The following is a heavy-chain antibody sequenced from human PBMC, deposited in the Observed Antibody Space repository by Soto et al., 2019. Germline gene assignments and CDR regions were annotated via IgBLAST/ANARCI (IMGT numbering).Heavy chain of an antibody. Sequence: GGSLRLSCAASGFTFSDYYMSWIRQAPGKGLEWVAVISYDGSNKYYADSVKGRFTISRDNSKNTLYLQMNSLRAEDTAVYYCARDPGWLRVADYWGQGTQVTVSS. CDR2: ISYDGSNK. J-gene: IGHJ4*02. D-gene: IGHD5-12*01. CDR1: GFTFSDYY. CDR3: ARDPGWLRVADY. V-gene: IGHV3-30-3*01.